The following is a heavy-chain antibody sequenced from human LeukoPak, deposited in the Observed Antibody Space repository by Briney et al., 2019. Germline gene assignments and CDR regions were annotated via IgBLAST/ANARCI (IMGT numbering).Heavy chain of an antibody. CDR1: GFTFSNLA. CDR2: ISRNGDST. J-gene: IGHJ4*02. Sequence: GGSVRLSCSAFGFTFSNLAMHWVRQAPGKGLEYVSAISRNGDSTYHADSVKGRFTISRDNSKNTVYLQMSSLRAEDTAVYYCVNQISGWVYWGQGTLVTVSS. V-gene: IGHV3-64D*06. D-gene: IGHD6-19*01. CDR3: VNQISGWVY.